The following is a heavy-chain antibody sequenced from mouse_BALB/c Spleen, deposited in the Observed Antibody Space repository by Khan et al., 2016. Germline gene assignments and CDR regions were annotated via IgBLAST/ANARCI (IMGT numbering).Heavy chain of an antibody. J-gene: IGHJ3*01. CDR1: GDSITSGY. Sequence: EVQLQESGPSLVKPSQTLSLTCSVTGDSITSGYWNWIRKFPGNKLEYMGYIRYSGSTYYNPSLKSRISITRDTSKNQYYLQLNAVTTEDTATYYCARGNYGRVWFAYWGQGTLVTVSA. CDR3: ARGNYGRVWFAY. V-gene: IGHV3-8*02. CDR2: IRYSGST. D-gene: IGHD1-2*01.